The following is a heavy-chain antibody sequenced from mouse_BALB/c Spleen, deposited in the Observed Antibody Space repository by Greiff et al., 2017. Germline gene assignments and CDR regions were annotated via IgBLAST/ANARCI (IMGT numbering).Heavy chain of an antibody. CDR2: ISYSGST. D-gene: IGHD2-3*01. J-gene: IGHJ3*01. Sequence: EVKLMESGPGLVKPSQSLSLTCTVTGYSITSDYAWNWIRQFPGNKLEWMGYISYSGSTSYNPSLKSRISITRDTSKNQFFLQLNSVTTEDTATYYCARPEGYSHDWGQGTLVTVSA. V-gene: IGHV3-2*02. CDR3: ARPEGYSHD. CDR1: GYSITSDYA.